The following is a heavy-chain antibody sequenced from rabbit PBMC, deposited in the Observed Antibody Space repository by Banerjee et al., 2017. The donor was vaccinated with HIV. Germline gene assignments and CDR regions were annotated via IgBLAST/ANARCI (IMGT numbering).Heavy chain of an antibody. Sequence: QQQLVESGGGLVKPGASLTLTCTASGFSFSSDYRICWVRQAPGKGLGWIACIYPDYGSTDYASWAKGRFTVSRTSSTTVTLQKTSLTAADTATYFCARHVSGGGSDLWGQGTLVTVS. CDR3: ARHVSGGGSDL. J-gene: IGHJ3*01. V-gene: IGHV1S45*01. CDR2: IYPDYGST. D-gene: IGHD1-1*01. CDR1: GFSFSSDYR.